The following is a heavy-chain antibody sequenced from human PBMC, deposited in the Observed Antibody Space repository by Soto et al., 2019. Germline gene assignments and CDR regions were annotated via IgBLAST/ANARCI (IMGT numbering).Heavy chain of an antibody. CDR2: IIPIFGTA. D-gene: IGHD6-19*01. CDR1: GGTFDIFS. Sequence: QVQLVQSGAEVKKPGSSVKVSCKASGGTFDIFSISWVRQAPGQGLEWMGGIIPIFGTAEYSQKFQGRVTITADESTSTSYMELSGLRFEDTAVYYCAKENRDDDSGWYSSTDWFDPWGQGTLVTVSS. V-gene: IGHV1-69*01. J-gene: IGHJ5*02. CDR3: AKENRDDDSGWYSSTDWFDP.